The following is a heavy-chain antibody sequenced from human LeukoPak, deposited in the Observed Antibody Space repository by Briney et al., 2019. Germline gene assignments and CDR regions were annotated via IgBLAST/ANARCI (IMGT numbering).Heavy chain of an antibody. D-gene: IGHD1/OR15-1a*01. J-gene: IGHJ6*03. CDR3: ARGAADRNNYYYYIDV. CDR1: GGSFSGYY. Sequence: SETLSLTCAVYGGSFSGYYWSWLRQPPGKGLEWIGEINHSGSTNYNPSLKSRVTISVDTSKNQFSLKLSSVTAADTAVDYCARGAADRNNYYYYIDVWGKGTTVTVSS. V-gene: IGHV4-34*01. CDR2: INHSGST.